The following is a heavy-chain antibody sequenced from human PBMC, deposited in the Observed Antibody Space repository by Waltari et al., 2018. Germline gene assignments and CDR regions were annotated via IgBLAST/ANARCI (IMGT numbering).Heavy chain of an antibody. V-gene: IGHV3-33*01. Sequence: QVQLVESGGGVAKPGRSLRLSCAASGFSFRSFGMHWVRRAPGKGWEGVAIIWYDGSEKYYADSVKGRFTISRDNSKNTVDLQMNSLRAEDTAVYYCAVTTGGYDGMGVWGQGTTVTVSS. CDR2: IWYDGSEK. J-gene: IGHJ6*02. CDR3: AVTTGGYDGMGV. D-gene: IGHD6-13*01. CDR1: GFSFRSFG.